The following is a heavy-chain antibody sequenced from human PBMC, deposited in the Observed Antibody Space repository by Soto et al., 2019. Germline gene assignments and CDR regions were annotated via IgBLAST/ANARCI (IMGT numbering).Heavy chain of an antibody. V-gene: IGHV5-51*01. CDR1: GYSFTSYW. CDR3: ARRAEAATFHMDV. J-gene: IGHJ6*03. D-gene: IGHD6-13*01. CDR2: IYPGDSDT. Sequence: GECLKISGKGSGYSFTSYWIGWMRHMPGKGLEGIGIIYPGDSDTRYSPSFQGKVTISADKSISTAYLQWSSLKASDTAMYYCARRAEAATFHMDVWGKRTTVTVSS.